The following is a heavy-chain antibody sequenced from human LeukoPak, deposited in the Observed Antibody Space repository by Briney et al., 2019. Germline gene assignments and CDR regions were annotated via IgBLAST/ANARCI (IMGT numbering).Heavy chain of an antibody. J-gene: IGHJ4*02. CDR1: GYTFTSYG. Sequence: GASVKASCKASGYTFTSYGISWVRQATGQGLEWMGWMNPNSGNTGYAQKFQGRVTMTRNTSISTAYMELSSLRSEDTAVYYCARGRAVVVAEYYFDYWGQGTLVTVSS. CDR2: MNPNSGNT. CDR3: ARGRAVVVAEYYFDY. V-gene: IGHV1-8*02. D-gene: IGHD2-15*01.